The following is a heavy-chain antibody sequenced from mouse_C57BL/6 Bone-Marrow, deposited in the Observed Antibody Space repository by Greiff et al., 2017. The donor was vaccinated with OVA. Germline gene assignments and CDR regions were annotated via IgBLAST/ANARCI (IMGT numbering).Heavy chain of an antibody. J-gene: IGHJ2*01. CDR1: GFNIKDDY. CDR3: TTYRY. CDR2: IDPENGDT. V-gene: IGHV14-4*01. Sequence: VHVKQSGAELVSPGASVKLSCTASGFNIKDDYMHWVKERPEQGLEWIGWIDPENGDTEYASKFQGKATIPADTSSKTVYLHLSSLTSEDTAVYYCTTYRYWGQGTTLTVSS.